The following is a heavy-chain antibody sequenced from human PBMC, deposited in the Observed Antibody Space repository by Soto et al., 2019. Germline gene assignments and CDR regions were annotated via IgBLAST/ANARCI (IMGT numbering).Heavy chain of an antibody. D-gene: IGHD3-3*01. V-gene: IGHV3-23*01. J-gene: IGHJ6*04. Sequence: PWCSPRLSCAASGDSINISAVNLVRQATGKGVEWVSIISGSGGTTKYADSVKGRLTISRDNSKKTQYVQMNSLIDYETSVYYCGKEIFEGVMDVWGKGTTVNVSS. CDR2: ISGSGGTT. CDR1: GDSINISA. CDR3: GKEIFEGVMDV.